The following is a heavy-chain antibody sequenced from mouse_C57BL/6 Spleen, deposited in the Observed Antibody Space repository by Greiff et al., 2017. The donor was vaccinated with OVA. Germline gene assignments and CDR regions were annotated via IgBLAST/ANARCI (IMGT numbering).Heavy chain of an antibody. J-gene: IGHJ4*01. V-gene: IGHV5-9*01. CDR3: ARQSDSLYY. Sequence: EVMLVESGGGLVKPGGSLKLSCAASGFTFSSYTMSWVRQTPEKRLEWVATISGGGGNTYYPDSVKGRFTISRDNAKNTLYLQMSSLRSEDTALYYCARQSDSLYYWGQGTSVTVSS. CDR2: ISGGGGNT. CDR1: GFTFSSYT.